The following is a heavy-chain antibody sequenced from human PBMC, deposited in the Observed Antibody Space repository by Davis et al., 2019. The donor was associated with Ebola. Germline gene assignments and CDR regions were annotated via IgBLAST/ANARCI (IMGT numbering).Heavy chain of an antibody. CDR1: GFTFSDYY. J-gene: IGHJ4*02. CDR3: AKVGRDYDFWSGRHFDY. D-gene: IGHD3-3*01. V-gene: IGHV3-11*04. Sequence: PGGSLRLSCAASGFTFSDYYMDWVRQAPGKGLEWVSYISSSGSTIYYADSVKGRFTISRDNAKNSLYLQMNSLRAEDTAVYYCAKVGRDYDFWSGRHFDYWGQGTLVTVSS. CDR2: ISSSGSTI.